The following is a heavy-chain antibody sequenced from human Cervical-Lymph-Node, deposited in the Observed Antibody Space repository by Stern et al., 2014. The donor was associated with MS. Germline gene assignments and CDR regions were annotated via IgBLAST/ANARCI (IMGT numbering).Heavy chain of an antibody. V-gene: IGHV4-61*02. CDR1: GGPISSGTYY. J-gene: IGHJ4*02. Sequence: QVQLQESGPGLVKPSQTLSLTCTVSGGPISSGTYYWSWIRQPAGKGLEWIGRIYTSGSTDYTSSLKSRVTISVEMPKTHLSRGLPHVTAADTAVYYCARGRNGFGYDSWGQGTLATVSP. D-gene: IGHD2-15*01. CDR2: IYTSGST. CDR3: ARGRNGFGYDS.